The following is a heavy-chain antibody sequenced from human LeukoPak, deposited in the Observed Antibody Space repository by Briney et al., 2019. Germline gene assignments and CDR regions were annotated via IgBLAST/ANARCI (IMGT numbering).Heavy chain of an antibody. Sequence: GGSLRLSSPASGFTFSNYGLNWVRQAPGKGLEWVSFIDTSGSYIYYGDSVKGRVSISRDNIKNSLYLQKNGLRAENTAVYYCARGRSITLLRGVAMSDGFDVWGQGAMVTVSS. CDR1: GFTFSNYG. V-gene: IGHV3-21*01. CDR3: ARGRSITLLRGVAMSDGFDV. J-gene: IGHJ3*01. D-gene: IGHD3-10*01. CDR2: IDTSGSYI.